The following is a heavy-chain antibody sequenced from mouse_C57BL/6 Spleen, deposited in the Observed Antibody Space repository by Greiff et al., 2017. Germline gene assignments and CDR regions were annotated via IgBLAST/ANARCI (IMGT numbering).Heavy chain of an antibody. V-gene: IGHV1-81*01. J-gene: IGHJ1*03. D-gene: IGHD1-1*01. CDR1: GYTFTSYG. Sequence: QVQLQQSGAELARPGASVKLSCKASGYTFTSYGISWVKQRTGQGLEWIGEIYPRRGNTYYNEKFKGKATLTADKSSSTAYMELRSLKSEDSAVYFWARDWVVNWYFDVWGTGTTVTVSS. CDR2: IYPRRGNT. CDR3: ARDWVVNWYFDV.